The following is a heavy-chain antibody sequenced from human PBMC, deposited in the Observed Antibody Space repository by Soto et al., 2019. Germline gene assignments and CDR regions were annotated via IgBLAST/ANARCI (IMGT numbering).Heavy chain of an antibody. CDR2: IIPIFGTA. J-gene: IGHJ4*02. CDR1: GGRFSTNA. D-gene: IGHD3-22*01. V-gene: IGHV1-69*13. Sequence: SAKATSKASGGRFSTNALSSGRQAPEQGLEWMGGIIPIFGTANYAQKFQDRVTITADESTSTAYMDLSSLRSEDTAVYFCARTYCYDYTGYPYWGQGTLVTVSS. CDR3: ARTYCYDYTGYPY.